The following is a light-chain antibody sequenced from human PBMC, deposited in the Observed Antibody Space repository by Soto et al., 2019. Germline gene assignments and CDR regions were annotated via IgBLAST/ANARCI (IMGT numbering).Light chain of an antibody. CDR1: QDIGAS. CDR2: SSS. J-gene: IGKJ4*01. CDR3: EQTFGSPVT. Sequence: DLQMPQSPSSLSAFVGDRVTITCRASQDIGASLHWFQQKPGRAPKLLISSSSTLQSDVPSRFRGGGFGAHFTLTITSLQPEDFAVYFCEQTFGSPVTFGGGTSVEMK. V-gene: IGKV1-39*01.